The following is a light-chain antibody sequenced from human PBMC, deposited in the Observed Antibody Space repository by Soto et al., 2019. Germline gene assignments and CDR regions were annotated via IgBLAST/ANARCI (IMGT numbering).Light chain of an antibody. V-gene: IGKV3D-15*01. Sequence: EIVMTQSPATLSVSPGERATLSCRASHSVNSNLAWYQQKPGQAPRLLIYGASTRATGIPARFSGSGSGTEFTLTTSSLQSEDFVVYYCQQYKNWPLTFDGGTKVEIK. J-gene: IGKJ4*01. CDR1: HSVNSN. CDR2: GAS. CDR3: QQYKNWPLT.